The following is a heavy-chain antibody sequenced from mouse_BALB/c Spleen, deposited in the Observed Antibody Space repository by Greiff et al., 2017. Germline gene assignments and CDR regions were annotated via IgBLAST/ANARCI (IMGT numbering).Heavy chain of an antibody. D-gene: IGHD2-10*02. CDR1: GFSLTSYG. Sequence: VMLVESGPGLVAPSQSLSITCTVSGFSLTSYGVHWVRQPPGKGLEWLGVIWAGGSTNYNSALMSRLSISKDNSKSQVFLKMNSLQTDDTAMYYCARDRRYGNYDYFDYWGQGTTLTVSS. CDR3: ARDRRYGNYDYFDY. CDR2: IWAGGST. J-gene: IGHJ2*01. V-gene: IGHV2-9*02.